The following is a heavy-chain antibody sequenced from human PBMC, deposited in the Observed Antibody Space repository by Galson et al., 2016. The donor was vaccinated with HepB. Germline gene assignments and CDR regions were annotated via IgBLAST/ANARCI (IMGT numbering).Heavy chain of an antibody. CDR2: IKPNNGDT. D-gene: IGHD3-16*02. Sequence: SVKVSCKASGYTFTDHYMHWVRQAPGQGFEWMGWIKPNNGDTNYAQRFQGRVTLTRDMSISTVHMELTRLRSDDTAVYYCARGYYRSRNTYIYLFDNWGQGTLVTVSS. V-gene: IGHV1-2*02. J-gene: IGHJ4*02. CDR3: ARGYYRSRNTYIYLFDN. CDR1: GYTFTDHY.